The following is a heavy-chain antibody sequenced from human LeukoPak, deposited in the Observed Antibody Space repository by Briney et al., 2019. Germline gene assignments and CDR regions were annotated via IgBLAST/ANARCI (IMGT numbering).Heavy chain of an antibody. CDR2: ISGSGGST. CDR3: ANEPPDIGVVTAPTPYGMEV. CDR1: GFTFSSYA. V-gene: IGHV3-23*01. D-gene: IGHD2-2*01. J-gene: IGHJ6*02. Sequence: GGSLRLSCAASGFTFSSYAMSWVRQAPGKGLEWVSAISGSGGSTYYADSVKGRFTISRDNSKNTLYLQMNSLRAEDTAVYYCANEPPDIGVVTAPTPYGMEVWGQGTTVTVSS.